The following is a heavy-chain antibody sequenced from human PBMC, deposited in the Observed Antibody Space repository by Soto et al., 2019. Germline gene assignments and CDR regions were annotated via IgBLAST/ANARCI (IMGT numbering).Heavy chain of an antibody. CDR3: ANGNSPVDVY. Sequence: EVQLVESGGGLVQPGGSLRLSCAASGFTFSSSEMNWVRQAPGKGLEWVSYITSTGTTMYYADSVRGRFTISRDNAKNALYLQINSLRAEDTAVYYCANGNSPVDVYWGQGTLVTVSS. D-gene: IGHD2-21*01. J-gene: IGHJ4*02. CDR2: ITSTGTTM. V-gene: IGHV3-48*03. CDR1: GFTFSSSE.